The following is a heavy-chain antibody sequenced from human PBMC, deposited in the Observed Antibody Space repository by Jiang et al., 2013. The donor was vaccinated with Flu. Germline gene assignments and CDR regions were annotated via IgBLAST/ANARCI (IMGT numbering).Heavy chain of an antibody. J-gene: IGHJ5*02. CDR1: GDSVSGNSVA. Sequence: SQTLSLTCAISGDSVSGNSVAWNWIRQSPSRGLEWLGRTYYRSKWYNDYAVSVKSRITINPDTSKNQFSLQLNSVTPEDTAVYYCARAGGGSGWYGNWFDPWGQGTLVTVSS. CDR3: ARAGGGSGWYGNWFDP. V-gene: IGHV6-1*01. CDR2: TYYRSKWYN. D-gene: IGHD6-19*01.